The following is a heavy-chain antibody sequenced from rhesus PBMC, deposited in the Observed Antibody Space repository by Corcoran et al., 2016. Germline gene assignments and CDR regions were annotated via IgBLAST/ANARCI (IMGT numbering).Heavy chain of an antibody. Sequence: QVTLQASGPALVKPTQTLTLTCTFSVFSLSTSGMGVGWIRQPPGKALEWLASISWDDDKYYSKSLKSRLTISKDTAKNQVLLKMTNMDPVDTATYYCARVDYYDSGYYTDNSLDVWGRGVLVTVSS. D-gene: IGHD3-28*01. V-gene: IGHV2S1*01. CDR3: ARVDYYDSGYYTDNSLDV. CDR2: ISWDDDK. J-gene: IGHJ5-2*02. CDR1: VFSLSTSGMG.